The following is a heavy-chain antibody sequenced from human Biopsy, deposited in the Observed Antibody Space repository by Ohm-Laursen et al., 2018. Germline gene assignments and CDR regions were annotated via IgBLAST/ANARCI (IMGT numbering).Heavy chain of an antibody. D-gene: IGHD1-7*01. J-gene: IGHJ5*02. CDR2: LNPVSGNS. Sequence: ASVKVSCKSSGYTFTSYDITWVRQASGQGPEWIGWLNPVSGNSNFGQKFRGRVTVTSDTSISTAYMELSGLTSDDTATYYCGRAVRNQLLTDPWGQGTLATVTS. CDR1: GYTFTSYD. CDR3: GRAVRNQLLTDP. V-gene: IGHV1-8*01.